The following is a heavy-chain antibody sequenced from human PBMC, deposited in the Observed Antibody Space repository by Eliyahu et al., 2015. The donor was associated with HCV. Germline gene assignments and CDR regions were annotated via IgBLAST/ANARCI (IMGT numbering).Heavy chain of an antibody. J-gene: IGHJ3*02. Sequence: QLQLQESGPGLVKPSETLSLTCTVSXXSIRNRIYYWGWIRQPPGKGLEWIGSVFQSGSTYYNPSLKSRVTISVDTSKNQFSLRLSSVTAADTAVYYCATHRQWLGRDAFDIWGQGTKVAVSS. CDR2: VFQSGST. D-gene: IGHD6-19*01. CDR3: ATHRQWLGRDAFDI. V-gene: IGHV4-39*01. CDR1: XXSIRNRIYY.